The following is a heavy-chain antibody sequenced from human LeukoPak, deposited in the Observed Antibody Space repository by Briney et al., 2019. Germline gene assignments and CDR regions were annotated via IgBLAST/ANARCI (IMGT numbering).Heavy chain of an antibody. Sequence: SETLSLTCAVYGGSFSGYYWSWIRQPPGKGLEWIGEINHSGSTNYNPSLKSRVTISVDTSKNQFSLKLSSVTAADTAVYYCARVLGGYSSSYKRRYFDYWGQGTLVTVSS. CDR2: INHSGST. CDR3: ARVLGGYSSSYKRRYFDY. D-gene: IGHD6-6*01. J-gene: IGHJ4*02. CDR1: GGSFSGYY. V-gene: IGHV4-34*01.